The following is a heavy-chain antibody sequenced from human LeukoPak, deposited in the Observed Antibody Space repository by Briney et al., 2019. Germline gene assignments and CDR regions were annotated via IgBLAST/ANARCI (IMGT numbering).Heavy chain of an antibody. D-gene: IGHD6-19*01. V-gene: IGHV3-30*02. CDR2: IQFDGDNK. CDR3: AKMGLKQWPYNYFDY. J-gene: IGHJ4*02. Sequence: GGSLRLSCAASGFTFSNYGMHWVRQAPDKGLEWLAFIQFDGDNKYYADSVKGRFTISRDNSKNTLYLQKNSLRAEDTAVYYCAKMGLKQWPYNYFDYWGRGTLVTVSS. CDR1: GFTFSNYG.